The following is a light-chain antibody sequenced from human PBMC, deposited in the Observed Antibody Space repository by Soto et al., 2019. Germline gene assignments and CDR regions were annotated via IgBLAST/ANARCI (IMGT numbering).Light chain of an antibody. V-gene: IGKV1-6*01. CDR3: LQDHNYPLT. Sequence: IQMTQSPSSLSASVGDRVTITCRASQSISSYLHWYQQKPGKAPKLLIYAASTLQSGVPSRFSGSGSGTDFTLTISSLQPEDFATYYCLQDHNYPLTFGQGTKVDIK. J-gene: IGKJ1*01. CDR2: AAS. CDR1: QSISSY.